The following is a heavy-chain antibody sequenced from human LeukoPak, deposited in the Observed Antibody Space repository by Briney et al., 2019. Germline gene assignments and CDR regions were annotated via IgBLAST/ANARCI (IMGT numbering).Heavy chain of an antibody. CDR3: AREGLMVREEDEGFDY. V-gene: IGHV3-7*01. D-gene: IGHD3-10*01. J-gene: IGHJ4*02. CDR2: IKQDGSEK. Sequence: QPGGSLRLSCAASGFTFSSYWMSWVRQAPGKGLEWVANIKQDGSEKYYVDSVKGRFAISRDNAKNSLYLQMNSLRAEDTAVYYCAREGLMVREEDEGFDYWGQGTLVTVSS. CDR1: GFTFSSYW.